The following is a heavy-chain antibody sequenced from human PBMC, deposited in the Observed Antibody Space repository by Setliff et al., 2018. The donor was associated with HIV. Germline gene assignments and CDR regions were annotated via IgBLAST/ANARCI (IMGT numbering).Heavy chain of an antibody. CDR1: GFTFNTYA. J-gene: IGHJ4*01. V-gene: IGHV3-23*01. D-gene: IGHD2-15*01. Sequence: QAGGSLRLSCAASGFTFNTYAMSWVRQAPGKGLEWVSVISGSGGSTFYADSVKGRFTISRDNSKNTLYLQMNRLRVEDTAVYYCAKDGISGGAYPPYYFDYWGHGTLVTVSS. CDR2: ISGSGGST. CDR3: AKDGISGGAYPPYYFDY.